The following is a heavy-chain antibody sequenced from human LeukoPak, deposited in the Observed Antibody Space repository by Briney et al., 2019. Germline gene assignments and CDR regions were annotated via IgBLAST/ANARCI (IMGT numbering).Heavy chain of an antibody. CDR3: ARSSKPLYSSSPSGYYFDY. Sequence: ASVKVSCKASGYTFTSYDINWVRQATGQGLEWMGWMNPNSGNTGYAQKFQGRVTITRNTSISTAYMELSRLRSDDTAVYYCARSSKPLYSSSPSGYYFDYWGQGTLVTVSS. CDR1: GYTFTSYD. J-gene: IGHJ4*02. V-gene: IGHV1-8*03. CDR2: MNPNSGNT. D-gene: IGHD6-13*01.